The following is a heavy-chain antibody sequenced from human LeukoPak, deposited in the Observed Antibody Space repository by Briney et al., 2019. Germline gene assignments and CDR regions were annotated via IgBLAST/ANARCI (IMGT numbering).Heavy chain of an antibody. CDR2: INTDGSST. V-gene: IGHV3-74*01. Sequence: GGSLRLSCAASGFTFSSYWMHWVRQAPGKGLVWVSRINTDGSSTNYADSVKGRFTISRKNTLYLQMNSLRAEDTAVYYCARDDCSSSSCLTYWGQGTLVTVSS. J-gene: IGHJ4*02. CDR1: GFTFSSYW. CDR3: ARDDCSSSSCLTY. D-gene: IGHD2-2*01.